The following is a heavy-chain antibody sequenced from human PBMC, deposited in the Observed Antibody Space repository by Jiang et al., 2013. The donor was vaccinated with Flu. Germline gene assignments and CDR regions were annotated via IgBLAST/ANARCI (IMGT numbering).Heavy chain of an antibody. V-gene: IGHV2-5*02. J-gene: IGHJ5*02. CDR1: TTKVG. CDR3: AHRLHYYGSGNYRSGWFDP. Sequence: TTKVGVGWIRQPPGKALEWLAVIYWDDFKRYNPSLRSRLTIIKDTSKNQVVLTMTNMDPVDTGTYYCAHRLHYYGSGNYRSGWFDPWGHGTLVTVSS. CDR2: IYWDDFK. D-gene: IGHD3-10*01.